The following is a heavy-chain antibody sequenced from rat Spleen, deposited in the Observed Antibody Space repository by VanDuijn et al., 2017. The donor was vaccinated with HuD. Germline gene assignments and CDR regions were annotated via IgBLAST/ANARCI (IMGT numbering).Heavy chain of an antibody. CDR2: ITNTGGST. J-gene: IGHJ2*01. CDR1: GFTFKNSW. V-gene: IGHV5-31*01. CDR3: ARQFGSDY. D-gene: IGHD4-3*01. Sequence: EVQLVESGGGLVQPGRSLRLSCVASGFTFKNSWMTWIRQAPGKGLEWVASITNTGGSTYYSDSVKGRFTISRDNAKNTLYLQMDSLRSEDTATYYCARQFGSDYWGQGVMVTVSS.